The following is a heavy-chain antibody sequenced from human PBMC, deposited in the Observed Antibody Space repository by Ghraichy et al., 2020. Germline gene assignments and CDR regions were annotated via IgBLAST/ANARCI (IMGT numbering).Heavy chain of an antibody. J-gene: IGHJ6*02. CDR1: GFSFNIYG. D-gene: IGHD4-23*01. Sequence: GGSLRLSCAASGFSFNIYGMHWVRQAPGKGLEHISAINSDGAGSHYANSVKGRFTISRDNSRNTLHLQMGSLRVEDTAVYYCARGNSEVFYYYAMDAWGQGPTVTVSS. CDR3: ARGNSEVFYYYAMDA. V-gene: IGHV3-64*01. CDR2: INSDGAGS.